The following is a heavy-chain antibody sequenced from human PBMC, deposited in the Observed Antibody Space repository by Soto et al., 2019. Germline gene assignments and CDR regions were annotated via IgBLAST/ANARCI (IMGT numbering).Heavy chain of an antibody. CDR3: ANGRATYGLLTHDY. V-gene: IGHV3-23*01. D-gene: IGHD3-9*01. J-gene: IGHJ4*02. Sequence: PGGSLRLSCAASGFTFSNYAMTWVRQAPGKGLEWVSGLNGSGGSTSSADSVKGRFAISRDNSRNTLYLQMHSLTAEDTAVYYCANGRATYGLLTHDYWGQGTLVTVSS. CDR1: GFTFSNYA. CDR2: LNGSGGST.